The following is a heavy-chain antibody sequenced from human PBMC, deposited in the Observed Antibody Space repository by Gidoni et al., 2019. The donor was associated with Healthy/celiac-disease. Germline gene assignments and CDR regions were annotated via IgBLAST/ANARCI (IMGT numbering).Heavy chain of an antibody. CDR2: IKSKTDGGTT. D-gene: IGHD1-7*01. CDR1: GFTFSNAW. Sequence: EVQLVESGGGLVKPGGSLRLSCAASGFTFSNAWMSWVRQAPGKGLEWVGRIKSKTDGGTTDDAAPVKGRFTISRDDSKNTLYLQMNSLKTEDTAVYYCTFVSYNWNYLDIWGQGTMVTVSS. CDR3: TFVSYNWNYLDI. V-gene: IGHV3-15*01. J-gene: IGHJ3*02.